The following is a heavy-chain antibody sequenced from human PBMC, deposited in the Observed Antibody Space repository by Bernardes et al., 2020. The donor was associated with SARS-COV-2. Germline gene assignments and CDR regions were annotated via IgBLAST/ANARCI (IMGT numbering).Heavy chain of an antibody. D-gene: IGHD6-13*01. Sequence: GGSLRLSCAASGFTFSSSWMSWVRQAPGKGLEWVANIKQDGSEKYYVDSVKGRFTISRDNAKNSLYLQMNSLRAEDTAVYYCARDGIAAAGRYYYYGMDVWGQGTTVTVSS. V-gene: IGHV3-7*01. CDR2: IKQDGSEK. J-gene: IGHJ6*02. CDR1: GFTFSSSW. CDR3: ARDGIAAAGRYYYYGMDV.